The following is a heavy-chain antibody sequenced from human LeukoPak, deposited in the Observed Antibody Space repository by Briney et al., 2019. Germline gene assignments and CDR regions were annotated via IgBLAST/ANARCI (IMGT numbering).Heavy chain of an antibody. CDR2: INGDTT. CDR1: GFTLNNDA. D-gene: IGHD3-22*01. CDR3: AKDLSGTMIVGS. Sequence: GGSLRLSCAASGFTLNNDAMSWVRQAPGKGLEWVSAINGDTTHYASSVKGRFTISRDNSKNTLYLQLNSLGVEDTAVYYCAKDLSGTMIVGSWGQGTLVTVSS. J-gene: IGHJ4*02. V-gene: IGHV3-23*01.